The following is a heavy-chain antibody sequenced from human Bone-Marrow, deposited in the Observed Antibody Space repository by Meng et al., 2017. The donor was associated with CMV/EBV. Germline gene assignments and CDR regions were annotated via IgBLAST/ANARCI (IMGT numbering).Heavy chain of an antibody. D-gene: IGHD5-18*01. J-gene: IGHJ4*02. CDR1: GFTFNNYA. V-gene: IGHV3-53*01. Sequence: GESLKISCAASGFTFNNYAVSWVRQAPGKGLEWVSVIYSGGSTYYADSVKGRFTISRDNSKNTLYLQMNSLRAEDTAVYYCARAKDTAMATGFDYWGRGTLVTVSS. CDR3: ARAKDTAMATGFDY. CDR2: IYSGGST.